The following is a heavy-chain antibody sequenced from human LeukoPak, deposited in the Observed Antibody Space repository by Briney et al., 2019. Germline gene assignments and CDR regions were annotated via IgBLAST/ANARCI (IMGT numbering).Heavy chain of an antibody. CDR3: ARERLGYCNGAYCPFDT. CDR1: GGSINSGSDY. J-gene: IGHJ4*02. D-gene: IGHD2-15*01. Sequence: PSQTLSLTXTVSGGSINSGSDYWTWIRQPAGKGLEWIGRIYTNGGTDYNPSLKSRVTISLDASQNQFSLNLSSVTAADTAVYYCARERLGYCNGAYCPFDTWGQGTLVTVSS. CDR2: IYTNGGT. V-gene: IGHV4-61*02.